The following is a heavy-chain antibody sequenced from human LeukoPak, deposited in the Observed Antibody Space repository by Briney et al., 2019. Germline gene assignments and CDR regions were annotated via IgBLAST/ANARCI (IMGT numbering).Heavy chain of an antibody. CDR1: GFTFSNSA. J-gene: IGHJ4*02. Sequence: GRSLRLSCAASGFTFSNSALHWVRQAPGKGPEWVAVISYDGSNKDEADSVKGRFTVSRDNSKNILYLQMNSLRAEDTAVYYCARTKDCSNINRYRSFDYWGQGTLVTVSS. CDR3: ARTKDCSNINRYRSFDY. D-gene: IGHD2-2*02. CDR2: ISYDGSNK. V-gene: IGHV3-30-3*01.